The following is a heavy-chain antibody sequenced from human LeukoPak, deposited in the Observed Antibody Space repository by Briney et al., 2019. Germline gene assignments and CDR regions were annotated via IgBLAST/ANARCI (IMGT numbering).Heavy chain of an antibody. CDR3: ARDRGAARHFDY. V-gene: IGHV3-11*04. J-gene: IGHJ4*02. D-gene: IGHD6-6*01. Sequence: GGSLRLSCAASGFTFSDYYMSWIRQAPGKGLEWVSYISGSGSPIYYADSMKGRFTISRDNAKNSLYLQMNSLRAGDTAVYYCARDRGAARHFDYWGQGTLVTVSS. CDR1: GFTFSDYY. CDR2: ISGSGSPI.